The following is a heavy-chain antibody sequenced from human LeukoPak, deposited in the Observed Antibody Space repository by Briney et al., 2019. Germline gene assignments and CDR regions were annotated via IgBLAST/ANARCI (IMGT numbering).Heavy chain of an antibody. CDR2: ISYDGSNK. V-gene: IGHV3-30*07. CDR3: ARGSGGSGSYSIDY. Sequence: GRSLRLSCAASGFTFSSYAMHWVRQAPGKGLEWVAVISYDGSNKYYADSVKGRFTISRDNSKNTLYLQMNSLRAEDTAVYYCARGSGGSGSYSIDYWGQGTLVTVST. CDR1: GFTFSSYA. J-gene: IGHJ4*02. D-gene: IGHD3-10*01.